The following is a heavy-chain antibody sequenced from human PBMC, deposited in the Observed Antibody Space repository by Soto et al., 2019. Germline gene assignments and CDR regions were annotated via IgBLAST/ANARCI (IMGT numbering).Heavy chain of an antibody. J-gene: IGHJ4*02. CDR2: ISAYNGNT. Sequence: QVQLVQSGAEVKKPGASVKVSCKASGYTFTSYGISWVRQAPGQGLERMVWISAYNGNTNYAQTLQGRVTMTTHRSRSPAYMEMRSLRSDDTAVYYCARDRRDIVVVVAATRVGVIDYWGQGTLVTVSS. V-gene: IGHV1-18*01. D-gene: IGHD2-15*01. CDR3: ARDRRDIVVVVAATRVGVIDY. CDR1: GYTFTSYG.